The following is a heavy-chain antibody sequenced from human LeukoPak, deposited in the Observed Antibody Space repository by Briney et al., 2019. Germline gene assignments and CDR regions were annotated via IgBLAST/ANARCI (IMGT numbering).Heavy chain of an antibody. J-gene: IGHJ4*02. CDR2: IYPGDSDT. Sequence: GESLQISCKGSGYSFTSYWIGWVRQMPGKGLEWMGIIYPGDSDTRYSPSFQGQVTISADKSISTPYLQWSSLKASDTAMYYCARQDDESLAPFDYWGQGTLVTVSS. V-gene: IGHV5-51*01. D-gene: IGHD1-1*01. CDR1: GYSFTSYW. CDR3: ARQDDESLAPFDY.